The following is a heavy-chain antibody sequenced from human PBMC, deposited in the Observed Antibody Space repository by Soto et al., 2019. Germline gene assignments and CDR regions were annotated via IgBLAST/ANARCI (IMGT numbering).Heavy chain of an antibody. Sequence: VQLVESGGGLVQPGGSLRLSCAASGFAFGSYWMHWVRQAPGKGLVWVSRISQDGAIATQADSVKGRFTISRDNAKNTLFLQMNSLRADDTAVYYCLRDQRHWNEVADLWGQGTLVTVSS. J-gene: IGHJ4*02. V-gene: IGHV3-74*01. D-gene: IGHD1-1*01. CDR2: ISQDGAIA. CDR3: LRDQRHWNEVADL. CDR1: GFAFGSYW.